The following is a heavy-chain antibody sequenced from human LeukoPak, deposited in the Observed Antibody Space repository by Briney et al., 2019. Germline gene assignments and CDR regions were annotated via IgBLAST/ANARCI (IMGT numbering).Heavy chain of an antibody. V-gene: IGHV3-9*03. CDR1: GFTFDDYA. CDR2: ISWNSGSI. CDR3: AKAKSYYDSSGYYFDY. Sequence: PGGSLRLSCAASGFTFDDYAMHWVRQAPGKGLERVSGISWNSGSIGYADSVKGRFTISRDNAKNSLYLQMNSLRAEDMALYYCAKAKSYYDSSGYYFDYWGQGTLVTVSS. D-gene: IGHD3-22*01. J-gene: IGHJ4*02.